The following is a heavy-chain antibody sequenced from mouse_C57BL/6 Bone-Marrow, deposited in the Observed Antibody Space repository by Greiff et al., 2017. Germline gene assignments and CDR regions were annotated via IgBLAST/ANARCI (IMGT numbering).Heavy chain of an antibody. CDR3: ARLGTPIYYGRPTLYSYAMDY. CDR2: ISTGGSYT. CDR1: GFTFSSYG. D-gene: IGHD2-1*01. V-gene: IGHV5-6*01. Sequence: EVHLVESGGDLVKPGGSLKLSCAASGFTFSSYGMSWVRQTPDKRLEWVATISTGGSYTYYPDSVKGRVTFSRDNAKNTSYLQMSSLKSEATAMYYCARLGTPIYYGRPTLYSYAMDYWGQGPSVTVSS. J-gene: IGHJ4*01.